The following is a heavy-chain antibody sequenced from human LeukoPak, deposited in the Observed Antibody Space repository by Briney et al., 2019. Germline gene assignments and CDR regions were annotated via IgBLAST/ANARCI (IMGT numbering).Heavy chain of an antibody. J-gene: IGHJ4*02. CDR3: ARDLGGEQWLDY. Sequence: SETLSLTCTVSGGSISSYYWSWIRQPPGKGLEWIGYIYYSGSTNYNPSLKSRVTISVDTSKNQFSLKLSSVTAADTAVYYCARDLGGEQWLDYWGQGTLVTVSS. V-gene: IGHV4-59*01. CDR1: GGSISSYY. D-gene: IGHD6-19*01. CDR2: IYYSGST.